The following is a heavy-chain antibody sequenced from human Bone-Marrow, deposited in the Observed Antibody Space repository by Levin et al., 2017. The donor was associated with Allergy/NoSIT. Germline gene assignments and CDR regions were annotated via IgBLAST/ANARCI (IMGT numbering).Heavy chain of an antibody. CDR3: AKDGAYSGYPGDYGPFDY. J-gene: IGHJ4*02. CDR1: GFTFSSYG. V-gene: IGHV3-30*18. CDR2: ISYDGSNK. Sequence: GGSLRLSCAASGFTFSSYGMHWVRQAPGKGLEWVAVISYDGSNKYYADSVKGRFTISRDNSKNTLYLQMNSLRAEDTAVYYCAKDGAYSGYPGDYGPFDYWGQGTLVTVSS. D-gene: IGHD5-12*01.